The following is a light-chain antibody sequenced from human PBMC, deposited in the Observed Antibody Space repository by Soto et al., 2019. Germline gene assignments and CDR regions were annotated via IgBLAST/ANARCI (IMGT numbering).Light chain of an antibody. CDR1: QSISDT. CDR3: QQYGSSRWT. J-gene: IGKJ1*01. Sequence: EIVMTQSPATLSVSPGGRATLSCRASQSISDTLAWYQQKPGQAPRLLIYGASSRATGISDRFSGSGSGTDFTLTITRLEPEDFAVYYCQQYGSSRWTFGQGTKVDIK. CDR2: GAS. V-gene: IGKV3-20*01.